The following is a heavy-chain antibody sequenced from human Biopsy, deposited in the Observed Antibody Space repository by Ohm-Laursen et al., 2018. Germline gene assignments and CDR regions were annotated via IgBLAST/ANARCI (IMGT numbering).Heavy chain of an antibody. CDR3: TGRYDIGAYGVDV. J-gene: IGHJ6*02. Sequence: SLRLSCAAFGFNFRDYNMNWIRQAPGKGLEWISHISSSGTTIYYGDVVRGRFTISRDNDKNSLFLQMNSLRADDTAVYYCTGRYDIGAYGVDVWGQGTTVIVSS. D-gene: IGHD3-9*01. V-gene: IGHV3-11*01. CDR1: GFNFRDYN. CDR2: ISSSGTTI.